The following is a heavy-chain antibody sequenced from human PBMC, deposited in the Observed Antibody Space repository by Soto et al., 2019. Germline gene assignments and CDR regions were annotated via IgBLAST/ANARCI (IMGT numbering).Heavy chain of an antibody. CDR2: IIPIFGIA. Sequence: GASVKVSCKASGGTFSSYAISWVRQAPGQGLEWMGGIIPIFGIANYAQKFQGRVTITADESTSTAYMELTSLRSEDTAVYYCTRDLYYFDSSAYYGHNWFDPWGQGTRVTVSS. CDR3: TRDLYYFDSSAYYGHNWFDP. J-gene: IGHJ5*02. D-gene: IGHD3-22*01. CDR1: GGTFSSYA. V-gene: IGHV1-69*13.